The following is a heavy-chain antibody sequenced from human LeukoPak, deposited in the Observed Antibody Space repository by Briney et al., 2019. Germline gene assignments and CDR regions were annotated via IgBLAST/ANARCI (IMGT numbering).Heavy chain of an antibody. D-gene: IGHD1-14*01. V-gene: IGHV3-21*01. J-gene: IGHJ6*02. CDR3: ARDPPPPPGASTYYYYGMDV. CDR1: GFTFSSCS. Sequence: PGGSLRLSCAASGFTFSSCSMNWVRQAPGKGLEWVSSISSSSSYIYYADSVKGRFTISRDNAKNSLYLQMNSLRAEDTAVYYCARDPPPPPGASTYYYYGMDVWGQGTTVTVSS. CDR2: ISSSSSYI.